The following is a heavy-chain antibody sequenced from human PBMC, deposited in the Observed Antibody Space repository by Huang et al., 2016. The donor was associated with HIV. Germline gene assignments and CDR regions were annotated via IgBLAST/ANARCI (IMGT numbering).Heavy chain of an antibody. D-gene: IGHD3-16*01. J-gene: IGHJ5*01. CDR3: AREIMISFGGPFDS. CDR2: INHAGIT. V-gene: IGHV4-34*02. Sequence: QVQLEQWGAGLLKPSETLSSTCAVYGGSFSGYFWNWIRPSPGKGLEWIGQINHAGITDYNPSLKSRATISVETSKNQFALKLTSVTAADTAIYYCAREIMISFGGPFDSWGHGNLVTVSS. CDR1: GGSFSGYF.